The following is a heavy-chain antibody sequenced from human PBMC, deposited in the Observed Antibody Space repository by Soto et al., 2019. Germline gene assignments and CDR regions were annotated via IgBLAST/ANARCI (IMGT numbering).Heavy chain of an antibody. Sequence: QVQLVQSGAEVKKPGASVKVSCKASGYTFTSYGISWVRQAPGQGLEWMGWISAYNGNTNYAQKLQGRVTKTTDTSPTAVYVGLRGLRSDATALYPCARELGGTGDYYYGMDVWGQGTTVTVS. CDR2: ISAYNGNT. CDR3: ARELGGTGDYYYGMDV. V-gene: IGHV1-18*01. D-gene: IGHD2-15*01. J-gene: IGHJ6*02. CDR1: GYTFTSYG.